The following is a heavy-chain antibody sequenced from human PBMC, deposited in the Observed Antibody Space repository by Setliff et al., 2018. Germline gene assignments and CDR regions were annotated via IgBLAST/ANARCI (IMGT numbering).Heavy chain of an antibody. Sequence: SETLSLTCTVSGGSISDYYWSWIRQPPGKGLEWLGNIHNRGTTNYNPSLRSRVTMSVDTSKKQFSLKLSSVTTADTAVYYCARVAPILGGSGSPHFDYWVPETLLVTVSS. V-gene: IGHV4-59*01. CDR3: ARVAPILGGSGSPHFDY. CDR2: IHNRGTT. CDR1: GGSISDYY. J-gene: IGHJ4*03. D-gene: IGHD3-10*01.